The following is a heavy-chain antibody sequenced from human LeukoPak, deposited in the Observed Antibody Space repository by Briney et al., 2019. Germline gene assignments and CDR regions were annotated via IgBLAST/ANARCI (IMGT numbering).Heavy chain of an antibody. J-gene: IGHJ5*02. V-gene: IGHV5-51*01. CDR1: GYKFRGNW. D-gene: IGHD3-16*02. CDR3: ARGVTRYTWFDP. CDR2: IYPADSDN. Sequence: GESLKISCQAFGYKFRGNWIGWVRQMPGKGLEWLGIIYPADSDNYYSPSFQGQVTISVDKSINTAYLQWPSLRDSDSGMYYCARGVTRYTWFDPWGQGTLVTVSS.